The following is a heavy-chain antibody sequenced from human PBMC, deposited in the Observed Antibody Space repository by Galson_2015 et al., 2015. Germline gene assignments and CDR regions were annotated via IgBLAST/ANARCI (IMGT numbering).Heavy chain of an antibody. V-gene: IGHV1-18*01. Sequence: SVKVSCKASGYTFTSYGISWVRQAPGQGLEWMGWISAYNGNTNYAQKLQGRVTMTTDTSTSTAYMELRSLRSDDTAVYYCARLNYYDSSGYPSDSYWGQGTLVAVSS. CDR3: ARLNYYDSSGYPSDSY. D-gene: IGHD3-22*01. CDR1: GYTFTSYG. CDR2: ISAYNGNT. J-gene: IGHJ4*02.